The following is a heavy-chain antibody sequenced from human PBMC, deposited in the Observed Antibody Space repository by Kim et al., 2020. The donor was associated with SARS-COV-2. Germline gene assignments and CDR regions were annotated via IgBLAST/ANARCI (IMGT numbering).Heavy chain of an antibody. Sequence: GGSLRLSCAASGFTFSNSWMNWVRQAPGKGLEWVGRITCETGSGTTAYSAPVRCTFSSSSDDSTHTLHLQINSLKTTAPDVYYCTTIYYVSGVCFAPWG. J-gene: IGHJ5*02. V-gene: IGHV3-15*01. CDR3: TTIYYVSGVCFAP. CDR1: GFTFSNSW. CDR2: ITCETGSGTT. D-gene: IGHD3-22*01.